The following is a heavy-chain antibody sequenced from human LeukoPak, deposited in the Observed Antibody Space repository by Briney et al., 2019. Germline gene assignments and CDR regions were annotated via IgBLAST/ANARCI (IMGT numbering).Heavy chain of an antibody. CDR2: IYYSGST. D-gene: IGHD2-15*01. J-gene: IGHJ4*02. Sequence: PSETLSLTCTVSGGSISSSSYYWGWIRQPPGKGLEWNGSIYYSGSTYYNPSPKSRVTISVDTSKNQFSLKLSSVTAADTAVYYCAGPRIGGYFDYWGQGTLVTVSS. CDR3: AGPRIGGYFDY. CDR1: GGSISSSSYY. V-gene: IGHV4-39*01.